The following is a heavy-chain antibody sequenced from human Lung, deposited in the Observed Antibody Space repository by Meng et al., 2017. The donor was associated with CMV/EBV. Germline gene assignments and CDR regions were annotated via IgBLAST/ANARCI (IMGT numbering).Heavy chain of an antibody. V-gene: IGHV3-30-3*01. CDR3: TRGQFDY. CDR2: ISYDGTNK. J-gene: IGHJ4*02. CDR1: GFTFSSYA. Sequence: GESLKISCAASGFTFSSYAMHWVRQAPGKGLEWVAVISYDGTNKYYADSVKGRFTISRDNSKNTLYLQMNSLRAEDTAVCYCTRGQFDYWGQGTLVTVSS.